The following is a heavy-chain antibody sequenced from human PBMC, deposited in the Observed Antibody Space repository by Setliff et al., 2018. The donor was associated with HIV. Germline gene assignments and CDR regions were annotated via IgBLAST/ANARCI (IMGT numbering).Heavy chain of an antibody. V-gene: IGHV4-39*01. CDR2: IYPGST. J-gene: IGHJ4*02. CDR3: ARYTVGSMVDY. Sequence: SETLSLTCSVSGGSIISDIFYWGWIRQPPGKGLEWIGSIYPGSTKCNPSLRSRPTISLDSPTNQFSVTLSSVTAADTAMYYCARYTVGSMVDYWGPGTLVTVSS. D-gene: IGHD5-12*01. CDR1: GGSIISDIFY.